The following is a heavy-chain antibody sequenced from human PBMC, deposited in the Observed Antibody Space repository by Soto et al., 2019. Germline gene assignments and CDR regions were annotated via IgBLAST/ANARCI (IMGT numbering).Heavy chain of an antibody. CDR2: IIPIFGTA. CDR3: ASTPYRNPYYYYYGMDV. CDR1: GGTFSSYA. V-gene: IGHV1-69*13. D-gene: IGHD1-1*01. Sequence: SVKVSCKASGGTFSSYAISWVRQAPGQGLEWMGGIIPIFGTANYAQKFQGRVTITADESTSTAYMELSSLRSEDTAVYYCASTPYRNPYYYYYGMDVWGQGTTVTVSS. J-gene: IGHJ6*02.